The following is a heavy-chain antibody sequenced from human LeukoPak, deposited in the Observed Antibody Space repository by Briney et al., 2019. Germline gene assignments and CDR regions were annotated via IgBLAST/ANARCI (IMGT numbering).Heavy chain of an antibody. J-gene: IGHJ5*02. V-gene: IGHV1-2*02. CDR2: IIPNSGGT. Sequence: ASVKVSCKASGYTFTDYSMHWVRQAPGQGLEWMGWIIPNSGGTTYAQKFQGRVAMTRDTSITTAYMELSRLGSDDTAVYYCARVVGSGSFYFPWGQGELVTVSS. D-gene: IGHD3-10*01. CDR3: ARVVGSGSFYFP. CDR1: GYTFTDYS.